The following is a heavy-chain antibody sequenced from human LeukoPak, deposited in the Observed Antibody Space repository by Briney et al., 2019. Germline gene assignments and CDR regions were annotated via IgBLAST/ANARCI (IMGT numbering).Heavy chain of an antibody. J-gene: IGHJ5*02. D-gene: IGHD3-3*01. Sequence: GGSLRLSCAASGFTFSSYAMSWVRQAPGKWLEWVSAISGSGGSTYYADSVKGRFTISRDNSKTTLYLQMNSLRAEDTAVYYCAKRFLEWLLSPDWFDPWGQGTLVTVSS. CDR3: AKRFLEWLLSPDWFDP. V-gene: IGHV3-23*01. CDR1: GFTFSSYA. CDR2: ISGSGGST.